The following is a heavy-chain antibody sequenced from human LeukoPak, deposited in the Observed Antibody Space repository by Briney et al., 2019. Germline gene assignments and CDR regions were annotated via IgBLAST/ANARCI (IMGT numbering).Heavy chain of an antibody. D-gene: IGHD5-18*01. J-gene: IGHJ4*02. CDR1: GGSISSGGYY. CDR2: IYYSGST. V-gene: IGHV4-31*03. Sequence: SQTLSLTCTVSGGSISSGGYYWSWIRQHPGKGLEWIGYIYYSGSTYYNPSLKSRVTISADTSKNQFSLKLSSVTAADTAVYYCARGGIQLWLSYFDYWGQGTLVTVSS. CDR3: ARGGIQLWLSYFDY.